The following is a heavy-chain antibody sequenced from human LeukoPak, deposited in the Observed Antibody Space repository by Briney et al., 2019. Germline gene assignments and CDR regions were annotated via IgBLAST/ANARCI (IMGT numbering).Heavy chain of an antibody. V-gene: IGHV3-48*03. Sequence: PGGSLRLSCAASGFTFSSYEMNWVRQAPGKGLEWVSYISSSGSTIYYADSVKGRFTISRDNAKNSLYLQMNSLRAEDTAVYYCAKDTPGFGGDDFVHWGQGTLVTVSS. CDR2: ISSSGSTI. D-gene: IGHD3-10*01. CDR1: GFTFSSYE. J-gene: IGHJ4*02. CDR3: AKDTPGFGGDDFVH.